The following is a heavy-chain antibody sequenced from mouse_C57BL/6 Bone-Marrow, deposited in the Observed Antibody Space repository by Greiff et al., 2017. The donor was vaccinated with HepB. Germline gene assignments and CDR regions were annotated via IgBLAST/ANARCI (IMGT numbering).Heavy chain of an antibody. CDR2: IYPGSGST. J-gene: IGHJ1*03. Sequence: QVQLQQPGAELVKPGASVKMSCKASGYTFTSYWITWVKQRPGQGLEWIGDIYPGSGSTNYNEKFKSKATLTVDTSSSTAYMQLSSLTSEDSAVYFCARRKITTVVDPYWYFDVWGTGTTVTVSS. CDR3: ARRKITTVVDPYWYFDV. V-gene: IGHV1-55*01. CDR1: GYTFTSYW. D-gene: IGHD1-1*01.